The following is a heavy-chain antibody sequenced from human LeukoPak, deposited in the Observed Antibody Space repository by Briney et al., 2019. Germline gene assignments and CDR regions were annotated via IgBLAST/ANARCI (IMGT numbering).Heavy chain of an antibody. J-gene: IGHJ3*02. CDR1: GFTFSSYS. V-gene: IGHV3-21*01. D-gene: IGHD1-26*01. Sequence: GGCLRLSCAASGFTFSSYSMNWVRQAPGKGLEWVSSISSSSTYIYYADSVKGRFTISRDNAKNSLYLQMNSLRAEDTAVYYCARAGATDAFDIWGQGTMVTVSS. CDR3: ARAGATDAFDI. CDR2: ISSSSTYI.